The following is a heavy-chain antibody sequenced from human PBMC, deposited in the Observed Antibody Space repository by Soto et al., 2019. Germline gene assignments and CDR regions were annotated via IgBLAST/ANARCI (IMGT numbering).Heavy chain of an antibody. CDR2: IYYSGST. V-gene: IGHV4-39*01. Sequence: SSETLSLTCTVSGGSISSSSYYWGWIRQPPGKGLEWIGSIYYSGSTYYNPSLKSRVTISVDTSKNQFSLKLSSVTAADTAVYYCARHGDYDYVWGSFHYYFDYWGQGTLVTVSS. CDR1: GGSISSSSYY. J-gene: IGHJ4*02. D-gene: IGHD3-16*01. CDR3: ARHGDYDYVWGSFHYYFDY.